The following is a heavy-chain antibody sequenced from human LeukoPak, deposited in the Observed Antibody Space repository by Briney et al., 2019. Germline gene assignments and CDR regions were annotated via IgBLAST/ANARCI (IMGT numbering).Heavy chain of an antibody. CDR3: ARDFTPVAATNYYGLDA. V-gene: IGHV3-53*01. CDR1: GFTFSSYW. Sequence: QSGGSLRLSCAASGFTFSSYWMNWVRQAPGKGLEWVSVIYSGGGTSYTDSVKGRFTISRDNSKNTLYLQMNSLRADDTAVYYCARDFTPVAATNYYGLDAWGQGTTVTVSS. J-gene: IGHJ6*02. CDR2: IYSGGGT. D-gene: IGHD2-15*01.